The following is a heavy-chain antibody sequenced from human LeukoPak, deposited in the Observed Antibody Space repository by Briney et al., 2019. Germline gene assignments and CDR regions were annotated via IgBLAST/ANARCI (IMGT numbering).Heavy chain of an antibody. CDR3: ARASVYVLRFLEWWDNWYDP. Sequence: SETLSLACAVYGGSFSGYYWSWIRQPPGKGLEWIGETNHSGSTNYNPSLKSRVTISVDTSKNQFSLKLSSVTAADTAVYYCARASVYVLRFLEWWDNWYDPWGQGTLVTVSS. D-gene: IGHD3-3*01. V-gene: IGHV4-34*01. CDR1: GGSFSGYY. CDR2: TNHSGST. J-gene: IGHJ5*02.